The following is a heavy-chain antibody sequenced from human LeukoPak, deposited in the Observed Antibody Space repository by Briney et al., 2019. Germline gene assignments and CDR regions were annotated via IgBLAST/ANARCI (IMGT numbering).Heavy chain of an antibody. Sequence: VASVKVSCKASGYTFTSYDIKWVRQATGQGLEWMGRMNPNSGNTGYAQKFQGRVTMTRNTSISTAYMELSSLTSEDTAVYYCARRGKGLGYYMDVWGKGTTVTISS. CDR2: MNPNSGNT. J-gene: IGHJ6*03. D-gene: IGHD3-16*01. V-gene: IGHV1-8*01. CDR3: ARRGKGLGYYMDV. CDR1: GYTFTSYD.